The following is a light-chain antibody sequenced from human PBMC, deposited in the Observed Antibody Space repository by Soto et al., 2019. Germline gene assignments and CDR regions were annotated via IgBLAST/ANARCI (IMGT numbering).Light chain of an antibody. CDR1: ETISSHY. V-gene: IGKV3-20*01. CDR3: QNFGDSPFT. CDR2: GAS. Sequence: EIVLMQSPDTLSLSPGERATHSCRASETISSHYIAWYQQKPGQAPRLLIFGASTRATGIPDRFSGSWSGTDFTLTISRLEPEDFAVYYCQNFGDSPFTFGPGTKGISN. J-gene: IGKJ3*01.